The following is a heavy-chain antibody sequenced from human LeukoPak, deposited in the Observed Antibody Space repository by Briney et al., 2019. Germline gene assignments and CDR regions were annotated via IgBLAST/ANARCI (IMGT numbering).Heavy chain of an antibody. J-gene: IGHJ3*01. D-gene: IGHD3-22*01. CDR2: IYSGGST. V-gene: IGHV3-66*02. Sequence: PGGSLRLSCAASGFTVSSNYMSWVRQAPGKGLEWVSVIYSGGSTHYADSVKGRFTISRDNSKNTLYLQMNSLRAEDTAVYYCAREPIYYYDSSGYVDAWGQGTMVTVSS. CDR3: AREPIYYYDSSGYVDA. CDR1: GFTVSSNY.